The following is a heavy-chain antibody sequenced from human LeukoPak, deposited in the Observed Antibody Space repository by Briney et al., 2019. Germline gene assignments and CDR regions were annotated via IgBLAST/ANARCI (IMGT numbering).Heavy chain of an antibody. CDR1: GHTFTSYD. Sequence: ASVKVSCKASGHTFTSYDINWVRQATGQGLEWMGWMNPNSGNTGYAQKFQGRVTMTRNTSISTAYMELSSLRSEDTAVYYCASALRYYDFWSGYYIDWFDPWGQGTLVTVSS. V-gene: IGHV1-8*01. J-gene: IGHJ5*02. CDR3: ASALRYYDFWSGYYIDWFDP. CDR2: MNPNSGNT. D-gene: IGHD3-3*01.